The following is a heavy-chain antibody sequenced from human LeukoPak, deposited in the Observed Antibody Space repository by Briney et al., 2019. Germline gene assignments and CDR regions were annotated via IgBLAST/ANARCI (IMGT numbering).Heavy chain of an antibody. CDR1: GFTFSSYS. CDR2: ISSSSSTI. J-gene: IGHJ4*02. CDR3: ARVGYDYVWGSYRQD. V-gene: IGHV3-48*01. D-gene: IGHD3-16*02. Sequence: GGSLRLSCAASGFTFSSYSMNWVRQATGNGLEWVSYISSSSSTIYYADSVKGRFTISRDNAKNSLYLQMNSLRAEDTAVYYCARVGYDYVWGSYRQDWGQGTLVTVSS.